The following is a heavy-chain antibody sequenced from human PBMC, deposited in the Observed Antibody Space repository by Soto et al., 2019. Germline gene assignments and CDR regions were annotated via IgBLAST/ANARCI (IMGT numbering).Heavy chain of an antibody. CDR1: GYSFTGYY. CDR3: ARDAGATNPFYYYYGMDV. CDR2: INPNSGGT. V-gene: IGHV1-2*04. Sequence: ASVKVSCKASGYSFTGYYMHWGRQAPGQGLEWMGWINPNSGGTNYAQKFQGWVTMTRDTSISTAYMELSRLRSDDTAVYYCARDAGATNPFYYYYGMDVWGQGTTVTSP. D-gene: IGHD1-26*01. J-gene: IGHJ6*02.